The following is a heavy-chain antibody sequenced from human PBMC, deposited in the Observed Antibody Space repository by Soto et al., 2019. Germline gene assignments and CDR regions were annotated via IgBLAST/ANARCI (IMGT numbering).Heavy chain of an antibody. Sequence: AQLSESGGGLVQPGGSLRLSCAASGLTFSSYAMSWVRQAPGKGLEWVSSISGSGGGTYYADSVKGRFTISRDNSKNMLYLQMNSLRADDTAVYYCANLVVPAAKAYWGQGTLVTVSS. CDR1: GLTFSSYA. CDR3: ANLVVPAAKAY. CDR2: ISGSGGGT. V-gene: IGHV3-23*01. J-gene: IGHJ4*02. D-gene: IGHD2-2*01.